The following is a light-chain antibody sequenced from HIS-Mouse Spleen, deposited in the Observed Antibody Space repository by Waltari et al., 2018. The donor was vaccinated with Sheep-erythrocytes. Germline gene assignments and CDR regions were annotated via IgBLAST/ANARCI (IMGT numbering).Light chain of an antibody. CDR2: QDS. J-gene: IGLJ2*01. V-gene: IGLV3-1*01. Sequence: SYELTQPPSVSVSPGQTASIPCSGDKLGAKYACWYHQTPGQSPVLVIYQDSKRPSGIPERVSGSNSGNTATLTISGTQAMDEADYYCQAWDSSTAVVFGGGTKLTVL. CDR1: KLGAKY. CDR3: QAWDSSTAVV.